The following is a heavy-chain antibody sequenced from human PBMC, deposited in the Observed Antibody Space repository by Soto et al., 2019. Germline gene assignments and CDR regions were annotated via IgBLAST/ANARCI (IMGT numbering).Heavy chain of an antibody. CDR2: IYHSGST. CDR1: GGSLSSYY. V-gene: IGHV4-59*12. CDR3: ATSTGWPGFDF. D-gene: IGHD2-8*02. Sequence: SETLSLNSTASGGSLSSYYWSWIRQPPGKGLEWIGYIYHSGSTYYNPSLKSRVTISVDRSKNQFSLKLSSVTAADTAVYYCATSTGWPGFDFWGQGTLVT. J-gene: IGHJ4*02.